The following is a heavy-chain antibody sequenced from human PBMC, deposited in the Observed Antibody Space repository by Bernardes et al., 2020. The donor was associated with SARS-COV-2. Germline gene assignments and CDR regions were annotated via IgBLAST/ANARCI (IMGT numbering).Heavy chain of an antibody. Sequence: SETLSLTRTVSGGSVSSGSYYWSWVRQPPGKGLEWIGYIYYNGSTNYNPSLKSRATISVDTSKNQFSLRLSSVTTADTAVYYCARTSIAARGYYYYMDVWGKGTTVTVSS. J-gene: IGHJ6*03. D-gene: IGHD6-6*01. CDR1: GGSVSSGSYY. CDR3: ARTSIAARGYYYYMDV. CDR2: IYYNGST. V-gene: IGHV4-61*01.